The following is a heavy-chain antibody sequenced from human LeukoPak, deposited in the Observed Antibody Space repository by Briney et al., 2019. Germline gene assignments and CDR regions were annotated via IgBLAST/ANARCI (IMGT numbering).Heavy chain of an antibody. J-gene: IGHJ4*02. V-gene: IGHV1-8*01. CDR1: GYTFTSYE. D-gene: IGHD3-22*01. CDR2: MKPDSGNT. CDR3: ARGQIVYSFDRSGYFDY. Sequence: ASVKVSCKASGYTFTSYEINWVRQATGQGLEWMGWMKPDSGNTGYAQQFQGRVTMTRNTSISTAYLELSSLRSEDTAVYYCARGQIVYSFDRSGYFDYWGQGNLVTVSS.